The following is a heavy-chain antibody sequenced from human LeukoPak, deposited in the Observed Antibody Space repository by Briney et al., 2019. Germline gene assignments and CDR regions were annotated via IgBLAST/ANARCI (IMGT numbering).Heavy chain of an antibody. V-gene: IGHV4-39*01. D-gene: IGHD2-2*02. CDR1: GGSISRSFFY. Sequence: SETLSLTCNVSGGSISRSFFYWGWIRQPPGKGLEWIGSIYHSGNTYYNPSLKSRITISVGTAKDQFSLNLSSVTAADTAVYFCARLYTNSATRDYWGQGTLVTVSS. J-gene: IGHJ4*02. CDR2: IYHSGNT. CDR3: ARLYTNSATRDY.